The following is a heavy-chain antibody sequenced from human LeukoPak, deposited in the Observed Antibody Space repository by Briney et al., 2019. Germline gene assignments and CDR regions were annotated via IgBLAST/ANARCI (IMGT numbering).Heavy chain of an antibody. CDR2: IDHSGST. D-gene: IGHD5-24*01. CDR3: ARGFDGYTRNDYFDY. J-gene: IGHJ4*02. Sequence: KASETLSPTCAVYGGSFSGYYWSWIRQPPGKGLEWIGYIDHSGSTKYSPSLKSRVTISVDTSKNQFSLKLSSVTAADTAVYYCARGFDGYTRNDYFDYWGQGTLVTVSS. V-gene: IGHV4-59*01. CDR1: GGSFSGYY.